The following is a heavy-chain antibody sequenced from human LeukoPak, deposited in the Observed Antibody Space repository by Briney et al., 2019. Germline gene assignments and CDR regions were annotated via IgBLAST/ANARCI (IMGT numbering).Heavy chain of an antibody. CDR3: ARPLIYRNWFDP. CDR2: IYYSGST. V-gene: IGHV4-39*01. J-gene: IGHJ5*02. Sequence: PSETLSLTCTVSGGSISSSSYYWGWIRQPPGKGLEWIGSIYYSGSTYYNPSLKSRVTISVDTSKNQFSLKLSSVTAADTAVYYCARPLIYRNWFDPWGQGTLVTVSS. CDR1: GGSISSSSYY. D-gene: IGHD3-9*01.